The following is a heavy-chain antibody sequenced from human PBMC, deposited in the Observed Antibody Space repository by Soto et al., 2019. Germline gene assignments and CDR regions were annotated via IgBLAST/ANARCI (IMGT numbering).Heavy chain of an antibody. CDR3: ALGWAYVFLYCYYCMDV. CDR2: IYYSGST. J-gene: IGHJ6*03. Sequence: PSETLSLTCTVSGGSISSYYWSWIRQPPGKGMEWIGYIYYSGSTNYNPSLKSRVPISVDTSKNQFSLKLSSVTAADTAVYYCALGWAYVFLYCYYCMDVWVKGTRVTVSS. D-gene: IGHD3-16*01. V-gene: IGHV4-59*01. CDR1: GGSISSYY.